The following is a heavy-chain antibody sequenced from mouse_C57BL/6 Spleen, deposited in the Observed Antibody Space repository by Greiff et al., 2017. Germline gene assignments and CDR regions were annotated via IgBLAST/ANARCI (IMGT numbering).Heavy chain of an antibody. CDR2: INPSNGGT. CDR1: GYTFTGYW. Sequence: QVQLQQSGTELVKPGASVKMSCKASGYTFTGYWMHWVKQRPGQGLEWIGKINPSNGGTNYNEKFKSKATLTVDKSTSPAYMQLSSLTAEDSAVCYCSRNLWYFGYWGQGTTLTFSS. V-gene: IGHV1-53*01. J-gene: IGHJ2*01. CDR3: SRNLWYFGY.